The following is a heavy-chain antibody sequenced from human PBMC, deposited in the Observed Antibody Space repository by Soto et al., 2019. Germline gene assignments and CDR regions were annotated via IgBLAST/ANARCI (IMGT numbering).Heavy chain of an antibody. CDR3: ASHLVMAGTRGFDH. CDR1: SGSVFSSNW. D-gene: IGHD6-19*01. J-gene: IGHJ4*02. CDR2: TRNSGGG. V-gene: IGHV4-4*02. Sequence: QVQLQESGPGLVKPSGTLSLTCAVSSGSVFSSNWWSWVRLPPGKGLEWIGETRNSGGGNYNRSLKSRVTITVDRSRNHIFPELSSGTAADTAVYYCASHLVMAGTRGFDHWGMGTLVTVSS.